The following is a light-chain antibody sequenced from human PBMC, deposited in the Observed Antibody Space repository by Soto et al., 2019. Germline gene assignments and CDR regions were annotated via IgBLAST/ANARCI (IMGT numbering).Light chain of an antibody. CDR2: GAS. Sequence: IVLTQSPGTLSLSPWERATLSCRASQSVSSSYLAWYQQKPGQAPRLLIYGASSRATGIPDRFSGSGSGTDFTLTISRLEPEDSAVYYCQQYSRAPITFGQGTRLEIK. J-gene: IGKJ5*01. V-gene: IGKV3-20*01. CDR3: QQYSRAPIT. CDR1: QSVSSSY.